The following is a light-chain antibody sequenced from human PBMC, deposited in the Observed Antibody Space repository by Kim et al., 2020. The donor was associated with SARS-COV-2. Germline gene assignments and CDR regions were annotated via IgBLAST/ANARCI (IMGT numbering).Light chain of an antibody. CDR3: QQYNNWPPRYT. Sequence: PGERATLSGRASQSVSSNLAWYQQKPGQAPRLLIYGASTRATGIPARFSGSGSGTEFTLTISSLQSEDFAVYYCQQYNNWPPRYTFGQGTKLEI. CDR1: QSVSSN. V-gene: IGKV3-15*01. CDR2: GAS. J-gene: IGKJ2*01.